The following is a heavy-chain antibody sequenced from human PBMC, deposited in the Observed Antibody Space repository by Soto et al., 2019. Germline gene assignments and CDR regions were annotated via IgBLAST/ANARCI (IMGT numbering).Heavy chain of an antibody. V-gene: IGHV3-21*01. D-gene: IGHD2-15*01. CDR3: ASATVVAGTFDF. Sequence: VQLVESGGGLVKPGGSLTLSCAGSGFAFRSYNMNWVRQPPGKGLEWVASISSGSSNIYYADSVKGRFTISRDNAKDSLYLQMDSLIAEDSAVYYCASATVVAGTFDFWGQGTLLTVSS. CDR2: ISSGSSNI. J-gene: IGHJ4*02. CDR1: GFAFRSYN.